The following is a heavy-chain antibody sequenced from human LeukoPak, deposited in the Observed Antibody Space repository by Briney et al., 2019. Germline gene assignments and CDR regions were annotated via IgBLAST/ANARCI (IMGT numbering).Heavy chain of an antibody. CDR2: VSDSGGDA. D-gene: IGHD2-15*01. CDR1: GFTFSTYA. Sequence: PGGSLRLSCAASGFTFSTYAMAWVRQAPGKGLEWVSSVSDSGGDAYYTDSVKGRFTISRDNSKNTLFLQMNSLRAEDTAAYYCVKRPSEPCRGGGCYFDSWGQGTLVTDSS. J-gene: IGHJ4*02. V-gene: IGHV3-23*01. CDR3: VKRPSEPCRGGGCYFDS.